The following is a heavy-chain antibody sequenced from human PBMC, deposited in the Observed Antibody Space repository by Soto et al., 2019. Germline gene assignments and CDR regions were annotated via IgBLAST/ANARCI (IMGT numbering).Heavy chain of an antibody. D-gene: IGHD3-22*01. CDR1: GFTFSSYG. CDR3: ARAGYYDSSGHAFDI. J-gene: IGHJ3*02. CDR2: IWYDGSNK. V-gene: IGHV3-33*01. Sequence: GSLRLSCAASGFTFSSYGMHWVRQAPGKGLEWVAVIWYDGSNKYYADSVKGRFTISRDNSKNTLYLQMNSLRAEDTAVYYCARAGYYDSSGHAFDIWGQGTMVTVSS.